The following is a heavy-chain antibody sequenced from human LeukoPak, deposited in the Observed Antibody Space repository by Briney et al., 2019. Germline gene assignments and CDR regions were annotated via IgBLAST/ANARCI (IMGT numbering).Heavy chain of an antibody. CDR3: TRDHLAAAGSDAFDI. CDR1: GYTFTSYY. V-gene: IGHV1-46*01. Sequence: ASVKVSCKASGYTFTSYYMHWVRQAPGQGLEWMGIINPSGGSTSYAQKFQGRVTMTRDMSTSTVYMDLRSLRSDDTAVYYCTRDHLAAAGSDAFDIWGQGTMVTVSS. J-gene: IGHJ3*02. D-gene: IGHD6-13*01. CDR2: INPSGGST.